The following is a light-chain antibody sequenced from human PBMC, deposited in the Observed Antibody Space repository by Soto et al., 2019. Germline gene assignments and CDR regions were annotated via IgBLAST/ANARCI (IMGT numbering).Light chain of an antibody. CDR2: DVS. CDR1: QSVSSSY. CDR3: QQYCSSPT. J-gene: IGKJ1*01. V-gene: IGKV3-20*01. Sequence: EIVLTQSPGTLSLSPGERATLSCRSSQSVSSSYLAWYQHKPGQAPRLLIYDVSSRATGIPDRFSGSGSGTDFSLTISRLEPEDFAVYYCQQYCSSPTFGQETKVEIK.